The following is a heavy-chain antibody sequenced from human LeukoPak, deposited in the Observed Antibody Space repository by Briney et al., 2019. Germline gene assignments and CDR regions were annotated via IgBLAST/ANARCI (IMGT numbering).Heavy chain of an antibody. Sequence: PGGSLRLSCAASGFTFSSYGMHWVRQAPGKGLEWVAVISYDGSNKYYADSVKDRFTISRDNSKNTLYLQMNSLRAEDTAVYYCAKDRGHGLSFDYWGQGTLVTVSS. D-gene: IGHD3-10*01. J-gene: IGHJ4*02. CDR2: ISYDGSNK. V-gene: IGHV3-30*18. CDR3: AKDRGHGLSFDY. CDR1: GFTFSSYG.